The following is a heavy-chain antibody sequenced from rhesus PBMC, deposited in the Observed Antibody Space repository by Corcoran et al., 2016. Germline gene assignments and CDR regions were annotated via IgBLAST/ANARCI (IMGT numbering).Heavy chain of an antibody. Sequence: EVQLGESGGGLAQPGGSLRLAWAASGSTFSNYYMDWVRQAPGKGLEWVGRIRNKANSYTTEYAASVKGRFTISRDDSKNTLYLQMSSLKTEDTAVYYCARAAAAVNFDYWGQGVLVTVSS. V-gene: IGHV3-38*01. CDR3: ARAAAAVNFDY. D-gene: IGHD6-31*01. CDR2: IRNKANSYTT. CDR1: GSTFSNYY. J-gene: IGHJ4*01.